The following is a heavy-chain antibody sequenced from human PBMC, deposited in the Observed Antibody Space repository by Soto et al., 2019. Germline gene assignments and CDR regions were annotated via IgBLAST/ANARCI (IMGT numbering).Heavy chain of an antibody. J-gene: IGHJ6*02. CDR2: INGYNGNT. V-gene: IGHV1-18*01. CDR3: ARMGDVPYYYSGMDV. CDR1: GYTFTSYG. Sequence: QVQLVQSGAEVKKPGASVKVSCKASGYTFTSYGISWVRQAPGQGLEWMGWINGYNGNTNHAQKLQGRVTMSTDTSTSTAYMELRGLRSDDSAVYYCARMGDVPYYYSGMDVWGQGTTVTVSS. D-gene: IGHD3-16*01.